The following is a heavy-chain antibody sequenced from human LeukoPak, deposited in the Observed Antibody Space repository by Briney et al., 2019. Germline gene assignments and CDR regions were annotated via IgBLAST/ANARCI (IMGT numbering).Heavy chain of an antibody. CDR3: AGDYYDSSGYYRNDAFDI. J-gene: IGHJ3*02. CDR1: GYTFTSYG. CDR2: ISAYNGNT. Sequence: ASVKVSCKASGYTFTSYGISWVRQAPGQGLEWMGWISAYNGNTNYAQKLQGRVTMTTDTSTSTAYMELRSLRSDDTAVYYCAGDYYDSSGYYRNDAFDIWGQGTMVTVSS. D-gene: IGHD3-22*01. V-gene: IGHV1-18*01.